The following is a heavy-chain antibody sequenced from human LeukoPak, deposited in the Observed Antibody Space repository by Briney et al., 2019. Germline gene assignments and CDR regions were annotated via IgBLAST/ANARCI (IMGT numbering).Heavy chain of an antibody. CDR2: ISAYNGNT. CDR1: GYTFTSYV. CDR3: ARGITVVTLGAFDI. D-gene: IGHD4-23*01. Sequence: ASVKVSCKASGYTFTSYVISWVRQAPGQGLEWMGWISAYNGNTNYAQKLQGRVTMTTDTSTSTAYMELRSLRSDDTAVYFCARGITVVTLGAFDIWGQGTMVTVSS. J-gene: IGHJ3*02. V-gene: IGHV1-18*01.